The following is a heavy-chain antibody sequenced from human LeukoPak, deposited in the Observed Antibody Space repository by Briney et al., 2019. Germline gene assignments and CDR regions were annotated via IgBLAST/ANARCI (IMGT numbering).Heavy chain of an antibody. D-gene: IGHD3-22*01. V-gene: IGHV3-74*01. CDR2: INSDGSST. Sequence: GGSLRLSCAASGFTFSNYWMHWVRQAPGKGLVWVSRINSDGSSTRYADSVKGRFTISRDNAENSLYLQVNSLRAEDTALYFCAKDPSYYYDSSGSGWFDLWGQGTLVTVSS. J-gene: IGHJ5*02. CDR1: GFTFSNYW. CDR3: AKDPSYYYDSSGSGWFDL.